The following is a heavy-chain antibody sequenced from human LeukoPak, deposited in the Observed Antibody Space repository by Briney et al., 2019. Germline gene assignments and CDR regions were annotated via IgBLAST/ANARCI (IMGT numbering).Heavy chain of an antibody. CDR2: IWYDGTNK. CDR1: GFTFSSYG. J-gene: IGHJ4*02. V-gene: IGHV3-33*01. CDR3: VRSSRYDWNGPADY. D-gene: IGHD1-20*01. Sequence: PGGSLRLSCVASGFTFSSYGMHWVRQAPGKGLEWVAVIWYDGTNKYYADSVKGRFTISRDKSKNMLYLQMNSLRTEDTAVYYCVRSSRYDWNGPADYWGQGTLVTVSS.